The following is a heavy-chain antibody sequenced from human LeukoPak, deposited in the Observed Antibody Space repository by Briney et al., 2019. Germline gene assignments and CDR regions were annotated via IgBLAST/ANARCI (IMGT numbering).Heavy chain of an antibody. J-gene: IGHJ3*02. CDR3: RCGSGTYSDVFDI. CDR2: IRSDGSDK. CDR1: GFTFSYYG. Sequence: GGSLRLSCVASGFTFSYYGIHWVRQAPGKGLEWVTFIRSDGSDKYYADSVKGRFTISRDNSKNTLYLQMNSLRAEDTAVYYCRCGSGTYSDVFDIWGQGTMVTVSP. V-gene: IGHV3-30*02. D-gene: IGHD3-10*01.